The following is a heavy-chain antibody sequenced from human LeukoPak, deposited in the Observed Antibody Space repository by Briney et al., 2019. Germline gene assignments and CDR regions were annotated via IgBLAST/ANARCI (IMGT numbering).Heavy chain of an antibody. D-gene: IGHD3-10*01. V-gene: IGHV4-31*03. CDR1: GGSISSGGYY. CDR2: IYYSGST. CDR3: ARAYYGSGNLYFDY. J-gene: IGHJ4*02. Sequence: SQTLSLTCTVSGGSISSGGYYWSWIRQHPGKGLEWIGYIYYSGSTYYNPSPKSRVTISVDTSKNQFSLKLSSVTAADTAVYYCARAYYGSGNLYFDYWGQGTLVTVSS.